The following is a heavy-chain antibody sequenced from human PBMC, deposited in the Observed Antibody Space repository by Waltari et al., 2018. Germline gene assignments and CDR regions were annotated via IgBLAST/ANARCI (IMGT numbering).Heavy chain of an antibody. D-gene: IGHD3-9*01. Sequence: EVQLVESGGGLVKPGGSLRLSCAASGFTFSSYNMNWVRQAPGKGLEWGSSISSTSIYIYYADSVKGRFTISRDNAKYSLYLQMNSLTAEDTAVYYCASGNYDILTGYPDYWGQGTLVTVSS. CDR3: ASGNYDILTGYPDY. V-gene: IGHV3-21*01. J-gene: IGHJ4*02. CDR2: ISSTSIYI. CDR1: GFTFSSYN.